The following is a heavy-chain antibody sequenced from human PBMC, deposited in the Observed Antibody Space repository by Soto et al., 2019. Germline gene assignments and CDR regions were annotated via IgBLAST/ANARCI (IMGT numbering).Heavy chain of an antibody. V-gene: IGHV1-18*01. CDR1: NYTFNNYG. CDR2: ISADNGKT. CDR3: ARVRITSFGEWNWFDP. D-gene: IGHD3-3*01. J-gene: IGHJ5*02. Sequence: QVQLVQSGAEVKKPGASVKVSCKASNYTFNNYGISWVRQAPGQGLEWMGWISADNGKTQYAQKFQGRVTMTTDTSTSTVFMELGSLRSDDTAVYYCARVRITSFGEWNWFDPWGQGTLVTVSS.